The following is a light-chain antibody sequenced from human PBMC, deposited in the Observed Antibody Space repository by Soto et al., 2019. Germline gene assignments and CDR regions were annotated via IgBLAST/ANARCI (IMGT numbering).Light chain of an antibody. CDR3: QQRSNWPLIT. V-gene: IGKV3-11*01. Sequence: EIVLTQSPATLSLSPGERATLSCRASQSVSSSLAWYQQKPGQAPRLLIYDASNRATGIPARFSGSGSGTDFTLTISSLEPEDFAVYYCQQRSNWPLITFGQGTRLEI. CDR1: QSVSSS. J-gene: IGKJ5*01. CDR2: DAS.